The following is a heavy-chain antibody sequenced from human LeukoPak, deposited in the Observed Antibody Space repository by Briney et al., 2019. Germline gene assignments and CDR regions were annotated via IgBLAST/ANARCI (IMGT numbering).Heavy chain of an antibody. CDR3: ASLYYDILTGYYRDY. D-gene: IGHD3-9*01. Sequence: SETLSLTCTVSGGSISSYYWSWIRQPPGKGLEWIGYIYYSGSTNYNPSLKSRVTISVDTSKNQFSLKLSSVTAADTAVYYCASLYYDILTGYYRDYWGQGTLVTVSS. J-gene: IGHJ4*02. V-gene: IGHV4-59*01. CDR2: IYYSGST. CDR1: GGSISSYY.